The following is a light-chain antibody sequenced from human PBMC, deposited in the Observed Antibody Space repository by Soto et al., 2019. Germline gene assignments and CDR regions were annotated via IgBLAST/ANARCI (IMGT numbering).Light chain of an antibody. V-gene: IGKV4-1*01. J-gene: IGKJ4*01. Sequence: DIVMTQSPDSLAVSLGERATINCKSSQSVLYSSNNKNHLAWYQQKPGQPPKLLIYWASTREAGVPDRFSGSGSGTDFTLTISSLQAEDVEVYYCQQYYTTPLALGGGTTVDTK. CDR1: QSVLYSSNNKNH. CDR3: QQYYTTPLA. CDR2: WAS.